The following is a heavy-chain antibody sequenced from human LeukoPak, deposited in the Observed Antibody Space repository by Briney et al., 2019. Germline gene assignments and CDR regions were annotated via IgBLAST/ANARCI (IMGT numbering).Heavy chain of an antibody. CDR2: INWNGGST. CDR3: ASSVAGTRYFDY. D-gene: IGHD6-19*01. J-gene: IGHJ4*02. CDR1: GFSFDDYG. Sequence: GGSLRLSCAASGFSFDDYGMSWVRQAPGKGLEWVSGINWNGGSTGYADSVKGRFTISRDNAKNSLYLQMNSLRAEDTAVYYCASSVAGTRYFDYWGQGTLVTVSS. V-gene: IGHV3-20*04.